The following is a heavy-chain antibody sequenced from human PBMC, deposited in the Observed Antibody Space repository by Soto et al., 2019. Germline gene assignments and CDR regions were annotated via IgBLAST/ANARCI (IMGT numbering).Heavy chain of an antibody. Sequence: QVQLVQSGAEVKKPGASVKVSCKASGYTFTSYGISWVRQAPGQGLEWMGWISAYNGNTNYAQKLQGRVTMTTDTSXXTAYMELRSLRSDDTAVYYCARDLREVVVHLPFDYWGQGTLVTVSS. CDR2: ISAYNGNT. D-gene: IGHD3-22*01. CDR3: ARDLREVVVHLPFDY. V-gene: IGHV1-18*01. CDR1: GYTFTSYG. J-gene: IGHJ4*02.